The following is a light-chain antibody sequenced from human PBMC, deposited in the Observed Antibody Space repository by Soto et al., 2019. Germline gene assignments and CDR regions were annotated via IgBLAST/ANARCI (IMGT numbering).Light chain of an antibody. V-gene: IGKV1-5*03. Sequence: DIQITQSPSTLSASVGDRVTITCRASQSISVWLAWYQQKAGKAPNLLIYKASRLESGVPSRFSGSGSETEFTLTISGXQPGDSATYYCQQYNSYSPTFGQGTKVDIK. J-gene: IGKJ1*01. CDR1: QSISVW. CDR3: QQYNSYSPT. CDR2: KAS.